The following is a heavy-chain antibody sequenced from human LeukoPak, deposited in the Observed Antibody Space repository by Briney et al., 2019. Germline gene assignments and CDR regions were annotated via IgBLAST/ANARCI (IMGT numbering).Heavy chain of an antibody. D-gene: IGHD5-18*01. CDR3: ARDRGYGYGFFDY. V-gene: IGHV3-53*01. CDR1: CFTVRSIY. J-gene: IGHJ4*02. CDR2: FYRGGSS. Sequence: PGGALRLFCCASCFTVRSIYMNWVRQAPGEGLEWVSSFYRGGSSYYADTVKGRFIISRDSSTDTLYLQMNSLRVEDTAVYFCARDRGYGYGFFDYWGQGTLVTVSS.